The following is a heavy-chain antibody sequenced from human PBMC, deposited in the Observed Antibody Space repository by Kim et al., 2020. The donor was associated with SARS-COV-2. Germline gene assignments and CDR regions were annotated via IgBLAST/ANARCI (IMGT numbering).Heavy chain of an antibody. CDR3: ATLQEAAAKVYYYYYGMDV. J-gene: IGHJ6*02. Sequence: GGSLRLSCAASGFTFSDYYMSWIRQAPGKGLEWVSYISSSGSTIYYADSVKGRFTISRDNAKNSLYLQMNSLRAEDTAVYYCATLQEAAAKVYYYYYGMDVWGQGTTVTVSS. D-gene: IGHD6-13*01. CDR2: ISSSGSTI. V-gene: IGHV3-11*01. CDR1: GFTFSDYY.